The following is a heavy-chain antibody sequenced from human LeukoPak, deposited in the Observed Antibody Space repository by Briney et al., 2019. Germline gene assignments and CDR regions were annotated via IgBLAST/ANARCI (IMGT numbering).Heavy chain of an antibody. Sequence: GGSLRLSCAASGFTFSSYEMNWVRQAPGKGLEWVSYISSSGSTIYYADSVKVRFTISRDNAKNSLYLQMNSLRAEDTAVYYCARVVIGYSSDYWGQGTLVTVSS. J-gene: IGHJ4*02. V-gene: IGHV3-48*03. CDR2: ISSSGSTI. CDR1: GFTFSSYE. D-gene: IGHD6-13*01. CDR3: ARVVIGYSSDY.